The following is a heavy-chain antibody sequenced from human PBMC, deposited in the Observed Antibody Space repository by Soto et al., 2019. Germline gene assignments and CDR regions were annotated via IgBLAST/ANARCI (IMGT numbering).Heavy chain of an antibody. V-gene: IGHV4-31*03. Sequence: SETLSLTCTVSGASISNGGYYWTWIRQHPGKDLECLGDIYYTGSTFYNPSLKGRLSISLDTSKNQSSLNLSAVTAADTAVYYCARGQITYYDNISGSLYFFDYWGQGTLVTVSS. CDR3: ARGQITYYDNISGSLYFFDY. D-gene: IGHD3-22*01. J-gene: IGHJ4*02. CDR2: IYYTGST. CDR1: GASISNGGYY.